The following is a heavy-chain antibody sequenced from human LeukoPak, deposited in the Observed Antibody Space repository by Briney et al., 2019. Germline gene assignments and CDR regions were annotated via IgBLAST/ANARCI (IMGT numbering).Heavy chain of an antibody. CDR1: GFTFSSYS. CDR3: AADRGYCSGGSCYEAY. J-gene: IGHJ4*02. Sequence: GGSLRLSCAASGFTFSSYSMNWVRQAPGKGLEWVSAISGSGGSTYYADSVKGRFTISRDNSKNTLYLQMNSLRAEDTAVYYCAADRGYCSGGSCYEAYWGQGTLVTVSS. V-gene: IGHV3-23*01. CDR2: ISGSGGST. D-gene: IGHD2-15*01.